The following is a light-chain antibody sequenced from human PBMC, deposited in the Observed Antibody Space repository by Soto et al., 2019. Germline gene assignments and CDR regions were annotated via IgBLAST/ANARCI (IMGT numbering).Light chain of an antibody. CDR1: QSISSS. CDR2: AAS. J-gene: IGKJ5*01. CDR3: QHAKSFPVT. Sequence: DIQMTQSPSTLSASVGDRVTITCRASQSISSSLAWYQQKPGKAPKILIFAASSLQSGVPSRFSGSGSGTDFTLTITSLQSEDFATYYCQHAKSFPVTFGQGTRLEI. V-gene: IGKV1-12*01.